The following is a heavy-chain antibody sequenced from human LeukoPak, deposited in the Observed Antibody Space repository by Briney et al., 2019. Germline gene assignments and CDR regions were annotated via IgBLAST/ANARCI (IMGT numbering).Heavy chain of an antibody. CDR3: ARDRSQEFDP. D-gene: IGHD3-10*01. Sequence: GRSLRLSCAASRFTFRNYAMHWVRQAPGKGLEWVAVISSDGTNKDYADSVKGRFSISRDNSKSTLYLQMNRLRADDTAVYYCARDRSQEFDPWGQGTLVTVSS. CDR1: RFTFRNYA. J-gene: IGHJ5*02. CDR2: ISSDGTNK. V-gene: IGHV3-30*04.